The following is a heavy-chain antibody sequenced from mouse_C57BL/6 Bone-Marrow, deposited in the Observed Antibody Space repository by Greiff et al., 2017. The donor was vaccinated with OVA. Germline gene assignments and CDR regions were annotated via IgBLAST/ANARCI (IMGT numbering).Heavy chain of an antibody. Sequence: VKLMESGAELVRPGASVTLSCKASGYTFTDYEMHWVKQTPVHGLEWIGAIDPETGGTAYNQKFKGKAILTADKSSSTAYMELRSLTSEDSAVYYCTSYDGYYHGYWGQGTTLTVSS. J-gene: IGHJ2*01. CDR2: IDPETGGT. CDR1: GYTFTDYE. CDR3: TSYDGYYHGY. V-gene: IGHV1-15*01. D-gene: IGHD2-3*01.